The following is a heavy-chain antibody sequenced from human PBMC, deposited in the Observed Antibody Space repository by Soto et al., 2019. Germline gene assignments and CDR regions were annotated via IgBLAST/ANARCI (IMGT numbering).Heavy chain of an antibody. J-gene: IGHJ5*02. Sequence: QITLKESGPTLVKPTQTLTLTCTFSGFSLSTSGVGVGWIRQPPGKALEWLALIYWDDDKRYSPSLKSRLTITKDTSKNQVVLTMTNMDPVDTATYYCARIVVVPAAGYNWFDPWGQGTLVTVSS. V-gene: IGHV2-5*02. CDR3: ARIVVVPAAGYNWFDP. D-gene: IGHD2-2*01. CDR2: IYWDDDK. CDR1: GFSLSTSGVG.